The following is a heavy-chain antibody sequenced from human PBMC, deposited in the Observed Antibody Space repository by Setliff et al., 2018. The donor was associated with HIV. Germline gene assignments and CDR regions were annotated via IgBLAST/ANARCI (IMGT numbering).Heavy chain of an antibody. V-gene: IGHV4-31*03. Sequence: SETLSLTCTVSGGSISSGGYYWSWIRQHPGKGLEWIGYIYYSGSTYYNPSLKSRVTISVDTSKNQFSLKLSSVTAADTAVYYCAREVASAAAGTVDYWGQGTLVTVAS. CDR2: IYYSGST. CDR3: AREVASAAAGTVDY. CDR1: GGSISSGGYY. D-gene: IGHD6-13*01. J-gene: IGHJ4*02.